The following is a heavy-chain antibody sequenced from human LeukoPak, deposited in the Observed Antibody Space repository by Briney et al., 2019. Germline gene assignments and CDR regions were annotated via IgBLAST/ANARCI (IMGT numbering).Heavy chain of an antibody. Sequence: KSSETLSLTCTVSGDSISSYYWSWIRQPPGKGLEWIGYIYYSGSTNYNPSLKSRVTISVDTSKNQFSLKLRTVTLADTAVYYCARAGYYGSGSYPLSDYWGQGTLVTVSS. CDR3: ARAGYYGSGSYPLSDY. J-gene: IGHJ4*02. CDR2: IYYSGST. CDR1: GDSISSYY. D-gene: IGHD3-10*01. V-gene: IGHV4-59*01.